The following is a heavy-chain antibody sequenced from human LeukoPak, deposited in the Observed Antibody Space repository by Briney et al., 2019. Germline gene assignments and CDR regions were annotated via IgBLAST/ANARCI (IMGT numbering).Heavy chain of an antibody. D-gene: IGHD3-16*02. CDR3: AKDIRGGSYLDL. CDR1: GFTFSSYG. Sequence: PGGSLRLSCAASGFTFSSYGMHWVRQAPGKGLEWITLISYDGNKITYADSVKGRFTISRDNSNHRAFLQMNSLRPEDTAVYYCAKDIRGGSYLDLWGQGTLVSVSS. CDR2: ISYDGNKI. J-gene: IGHJ4*02. V-gene: IGHV3-30*02.